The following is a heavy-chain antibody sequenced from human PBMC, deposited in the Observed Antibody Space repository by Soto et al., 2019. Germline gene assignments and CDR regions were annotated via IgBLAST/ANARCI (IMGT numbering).Heavy chain of an antibody. V-gene: IGHV4-61*01. Sequence: PSETLSLTCTVSGGSVCSGSYYWSWIRQPPGKGLEYIGYLYYSGSTNYNPSLKSRVTISVDTPKNQFSLKLTSVTAADTAIYYCARGQAFWTGYYRMPYYFDYWGQGTLVTVSS. CDR1: GGSVCSGSYY. CDR3: ARGQAFWTGYYRMPYYFDY. D-gene: IGHD3-3*01. CDR2: LYYSGST. J-gene: IGHJ4*02.